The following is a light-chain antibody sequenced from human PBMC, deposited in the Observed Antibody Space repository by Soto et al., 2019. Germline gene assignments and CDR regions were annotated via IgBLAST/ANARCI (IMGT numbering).Light chain of an antibody. V-gene: IGLV2-11*01. CDR3: CSYAGSYNFV. CDR2: DVS. J-gene: IGLJ1*01. CDR1: SSDVGGYNY. Sequence: QSALTQPRSVSGSPGQSVTISCTGTSSDVGGYNYVSWYQQHPGKDPKLLIYDVSKRPSGVPNRFSGSKSGNTASLTVSGLQAEDEADYYCCSYAGSYNFVFATGTKLTVL.